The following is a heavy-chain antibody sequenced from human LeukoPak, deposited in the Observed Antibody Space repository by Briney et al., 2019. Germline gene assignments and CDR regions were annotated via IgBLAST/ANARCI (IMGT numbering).Heavy chain of an antibody. Sequence: PGGSLRLSCAASGFSVSSNYMSWVRQAPGKGLEWVSVIYSGDSTYYADSVKGRFTISRDNSKNTLYLQMNSLRAEDTAVYYCARAPYTSGWYRGDNDYWGQGTLVTVSS. V-gene: IGHV3-53*01. CDR3: ARAPYTSGWYRGDNDY. J-gene: IGHJ4*02. CDR2: IYSGDST. D-gene: IGHD6-19*01. CDR1: GFSVSSNY.